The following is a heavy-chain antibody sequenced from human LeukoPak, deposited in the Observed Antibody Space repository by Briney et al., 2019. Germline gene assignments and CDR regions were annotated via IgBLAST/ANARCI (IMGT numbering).Heavy chain of an antibody. CDR1: GGSISSSSYY. D-gene: IGHD3-22*01. CDR3: ASTAPSNYYDRRGAFDI. J-gene: IGHJ3*02. CDR2: IYYSGST. V-gene: IGHV4-39*01. Sequence: PSETLSLTCTVSGGSISSSSYYWGWIRQPPGKGLEWIGSIYYSGSTYYNPSLKSRVTISVDTSKNQFSLKLSSVTAADTAVYYCASTAPSNYYDRRGAFDIWGQGTMVTVSS.